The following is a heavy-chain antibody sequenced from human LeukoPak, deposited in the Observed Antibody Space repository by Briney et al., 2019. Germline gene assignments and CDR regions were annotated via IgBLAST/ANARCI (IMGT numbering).Heavy chain of an antibody. D-gene: IGHD3-22*01. Sequence: PSETLSLTCTVSGGSISSYYWSWIRQPAGKGLEWIGRIYTSGSTNYNPSLKSRVTMSVDTSKNQLSLKLSSVTAADTAVYYCARGGTVYDSSGYYMYNWFDPWGQGTLVTVSS. J-gene: IGHJ5*02. CDR3: ARGGTVYDSSGYYMYNWFDP. CDR2: IYTSGST. V-gene: IGHV4-4*07. CDR1: GGSISSYY.